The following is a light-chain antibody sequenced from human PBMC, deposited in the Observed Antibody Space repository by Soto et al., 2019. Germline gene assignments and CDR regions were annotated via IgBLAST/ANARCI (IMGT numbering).Light chain of an antibody. CDR3: SSCTSSSTI. CDR1: SSDVGSYNY. Sequence: QAASVSGSPGQSITISCTGTSSDVGSYNYVSWYQQHPGRAPQLIIYDVSYRPSGVSNRFSGSKSGNTASLTISGLQAEDEADYYCSSCTSSSTIFGGGTKVTVL. J-gene: IGLJ2*01. CDR2: DVS. V-gene: IGLV2-14*01.